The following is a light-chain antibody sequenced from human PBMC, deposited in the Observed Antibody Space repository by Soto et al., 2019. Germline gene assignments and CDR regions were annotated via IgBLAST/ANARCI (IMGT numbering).Light chain of an antibody. Sequence: ILMTQSPATLSVSPGERATLSCRASQSVSNNLAWYQQKPGQAPRLLIYDASTRATGIPARFSGSGSGAEFTLTISGLQSEDFAVYYCQQYNIWPPWTFGQGTKVEVK. CDR1: QSVSNN. CDR3: QQYNIWPPWT. V-gene: IGKV3-15*01. J-gene: IGKJ1*01. CDR2: DAS.